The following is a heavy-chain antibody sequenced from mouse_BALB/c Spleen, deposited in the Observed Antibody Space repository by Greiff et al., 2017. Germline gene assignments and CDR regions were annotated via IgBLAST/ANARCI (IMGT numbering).Heavy chain of an antibody. V-gene: IGHV7-3*02. Sequence: EVKVVESGGGLVQPGGSLRLSCATSGFSFTDYYMSWVRQPPGKALEWLGFIRNKTNSYTTEYSASVKGRFTISRDNSQSILYLQMNTLRAEDSATYYCASQLTGTPAWFAYWGQGTLVTVSA. CDR1: GFSFTDYY. D-gene: IGHD4-1*01. CDR3: ASQLTGTPAWFAY. CDR2: IRNKTNSYTT. J-gene: IGHJ3*01.